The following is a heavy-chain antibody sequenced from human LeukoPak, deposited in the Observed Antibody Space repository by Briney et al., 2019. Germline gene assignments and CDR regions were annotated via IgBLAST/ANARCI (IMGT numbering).Heavy chain of an antibody. Sequence: GGSLRLSCAASGFTLGTYDMSWVRQAPGKGLEWVSAISGSGGTTYYADSVKGRFTTSRDNSKNTLDLQMNSLSVEDTAVYYCVGVETITMVRGASGDVWGKGTTVTVSS. V-gene: IGHV3-23*01. CDR1: GFTLGTYD. CDR2: ISGSGGTT. J-gene: IGHJ6*04. CDR3: VGVETITMVRGASGDV. D-gene: IGHD3-10*01.